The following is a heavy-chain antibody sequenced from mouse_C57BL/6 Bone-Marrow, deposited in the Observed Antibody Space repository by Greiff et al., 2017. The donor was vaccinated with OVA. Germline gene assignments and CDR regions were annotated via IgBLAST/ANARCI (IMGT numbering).Heavy chain of an antibody. Sequence: EVQLVESEAELLRPGASVKLSCTASGFNIQDDYMHWVTQRPEQVLAWIGWIDPENGDTEYASKFQGKATITADTSSNTAYLQLSSLTSEDTAVYYCTSYGNFDYWGQGTTRTVSS. V-gene: IGHV14-4*01. D-gene: IGHD2-1*01. CDR3: TSYGNFDY. CDR1: GFNIQDDY. CDR2: IDPENGDT. J-gene: IGHJ2*01.